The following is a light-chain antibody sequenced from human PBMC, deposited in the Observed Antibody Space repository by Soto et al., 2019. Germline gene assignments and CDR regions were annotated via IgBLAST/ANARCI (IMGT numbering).Light chain of an antibody. CDR2: AAS. CDR3: QQYNNYPWT. V-gene: IGKV1-16*02. Sequence: DIQMTQSPSSLSASVGDRVTITCRASRGISTYLAWFQQKPGKAPKSLIYAASNLRSGVPSKFSGSGFGTDFTLTISRLQPEDFATYYCQQYNNYPWTFGQGTKVEIK. CDR1: RGISTY. J-gene: IGKJ1*01.